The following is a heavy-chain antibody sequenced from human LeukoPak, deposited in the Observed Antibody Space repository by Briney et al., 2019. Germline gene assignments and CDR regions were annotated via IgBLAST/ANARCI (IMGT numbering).Heavy chain of an antibody. V-gene: IGHV4-61*02. CDR2: IYTSGST. CDR1: GGSISSGSYY. Sequence: SETLSLTCTVSGGSISSGSYYWSWIRQPAGKGLEWIGRIYTSGSTNYNPSLKSRVTISVDTSKNQFSLKLSSVTAADTAVYYCARDGLLGDGYNLYYYYYMDVWGKGTTVTVSS. CDR3: ARDGLLGDGYNLYYYYYMDV. D-gene: IGHD5-24*01. J-gene: IGHJ6*03.